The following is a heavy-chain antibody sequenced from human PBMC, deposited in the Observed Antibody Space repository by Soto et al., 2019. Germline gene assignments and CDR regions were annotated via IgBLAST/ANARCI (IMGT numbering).Heavy chain of an antibody. D-gene: IGHD6-6*01. CDR1: CGSFIGYY. J-gene: IGHJ5*02. CDR2: INHSGST. V-gene: IGHV4-34*01. Sequence: SETLSLTCAFYCGSFIGYYWSWIRQPPGKGLEWIGEINHSGSTNYNPSLKSRVTISVDTSKNQFSLKLSSVTAADTAVYYCARGAYSSSCRWFDPWGQGTLVTVSS. CDR3: ARGAYSSSCRWFDP.